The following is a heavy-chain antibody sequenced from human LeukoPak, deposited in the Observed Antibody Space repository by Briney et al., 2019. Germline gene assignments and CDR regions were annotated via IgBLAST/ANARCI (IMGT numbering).Heavy chain of an antibody. CDR1: GFDFNSYS. CDR3: TKDTSDGSGYSVPEC. Sequence: QSGGSLRLSCAGSGFDFNSYSMNWVRQAPGKGLEWVSHISSSSHIIHYADSVRGRFTISRDNAKNSLYLQMTSLRVEDTAVYYCTKDTSDGSGYSVPECWGRGTLVTVSS. V-gene: IGHV3-48*04. J-gene: IGHJ4*02. CDR2: ISSSSHII. D-gene: IGHD3-22*01.